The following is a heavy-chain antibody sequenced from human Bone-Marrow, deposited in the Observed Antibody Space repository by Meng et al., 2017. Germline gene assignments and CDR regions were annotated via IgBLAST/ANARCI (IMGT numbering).Heavy chain of an antibody. V-gene: IGHV4-59*01. D-gene: IGHD5-24*01. CDR3: ARGRDGYNYYFDY. J-gene: IGHJ4*02. CDR1: GGSISNSY. CDR2: IYYSGST. Sequence: SETLSLTCTVSGGSISNSYWSWIRQPPGKGLEWIGYIYYSGSTNYNPSLKSRVTISVDTPKNKVSLKLSSVTAADTAVYYCARGRDGYNYYFDYWGQGTLVTVSS.